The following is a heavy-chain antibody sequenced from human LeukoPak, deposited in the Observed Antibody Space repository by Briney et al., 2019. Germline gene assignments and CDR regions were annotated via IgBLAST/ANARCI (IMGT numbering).Heavy chain of an antibody. CDR2: ISGSGGST. J-gene: IGHJ4*02. CDR3: AKPQYSGSPPQDY. V-gene: IGHV3-23*01. CDR1: GFTFSSYA. D-gene: IGHD1-26*01. Sequence: GGSLRLSCAASGFTFSSYAMSWVRQAPGKGLEWVSAISGSGGSTYYADSVQGRFTISRDNSKDTLYLQMNSLRAEDTAVYYCAKPQYSGSPPQDYWGQGTLVTVSS.